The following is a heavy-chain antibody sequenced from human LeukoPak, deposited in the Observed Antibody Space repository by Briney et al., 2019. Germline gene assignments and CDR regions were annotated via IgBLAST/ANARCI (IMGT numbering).Heavy chain of an antibody. CDR2: IKQDGSEK. Sequence: PGGALRLSCAASGFTFSSYWMSWAREAPGKGLGGVANIKQDGSEKYYVDSVKGRFTISRDNAKNSLYLQMSSLRAEDAAVYYCARDEPSPTFRDWGQGTLVTVSS. CDR3: ARDEPSPTFRD. CDR1: GFTFSSYW. J-gene: IGHJ1*01. D-gene: IGHD1-14*01. V-gene: IGHV3-7*01.